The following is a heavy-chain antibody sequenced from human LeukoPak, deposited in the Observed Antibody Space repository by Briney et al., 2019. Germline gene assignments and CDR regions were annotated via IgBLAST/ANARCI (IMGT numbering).Heavy chain of an antibody. Sequence: ASVKVSCKVSGYTLTELSMHWMRQAPGKGLEWMGGFDPEDGETIYAQKFQGRVTITRNTSISTAYLELSSLRSEDTAVYYCARGRRYSSSSGRYYYMDVWGKGTTVTVSS. J-gene: IGHJ6*03. D-gene: IGHD6-6*01. CDR3: ARGRRYSSSSGRYYYMDV. CDR2: FDPEDGET. CDR1: GYTLTELS. V-gene: IGHV1-24*01.